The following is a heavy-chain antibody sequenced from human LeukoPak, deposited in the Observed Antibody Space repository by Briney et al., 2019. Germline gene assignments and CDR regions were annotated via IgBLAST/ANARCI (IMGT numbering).Heavy chain of an antibody. CDR3: ARVRGYCSGGSCYYYYGMDV. CDR1: GDIVSSNSAA. CDR2: TYYRSKWYN. V-gene: IGHV6-1*01. D-gene: IGHD2-15*01. J-gene: IGHJ6*02. Sequence: SQTLSLTCAISGDIVSSNSAAWNWIRQSPSRGLEWLVRTYYRSKWYNDYAVSVKSRITINPDTSKNQFSLQLNSVTPEDTAVYYCARVRGYCSGGSCYYYYGMDVWGQGTTVTVSS.